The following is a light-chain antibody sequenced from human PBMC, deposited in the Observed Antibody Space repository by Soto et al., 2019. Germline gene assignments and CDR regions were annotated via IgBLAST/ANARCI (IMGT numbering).Light chain of an antibody. CDR3: SSYTSNNFFIL. Sequence: QSALTQPASVSGSPGQSITISCTGSSSDVGGYNYVSWYQQHPGKAPKLIIYEITNRPSGISHRFSGSRSGNTASLTISGLQADDEADYYCSSYTSNNFFILFGGGTKVTVL. CDR2: EIT. J-gene: IGLJ2*01. V-gene: IGLV2-14*01. CDR1: SSDVGGYNY.